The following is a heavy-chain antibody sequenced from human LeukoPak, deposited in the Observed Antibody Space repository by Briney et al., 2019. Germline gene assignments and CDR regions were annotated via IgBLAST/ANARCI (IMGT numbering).Heavy chain of an antibody. D-gene: IGHD5-12*01. CDR1: GGSSSSYY. Sequence: SETLSLTCTVSGGSSSSYYWSWIRQPPGKGLEWIGYIYDSGSTNYNPSLKRRVTISVDTSKNQFSLKLSSVTAADTAVYYCARGFSGYDGAFDIWGQGTMVTVSS. CDR3: ARGFSGYDGAFDI. V-gene: IGHV4-59*01. CDR2: IYDSGST. J-gene: IGHJ3*02.